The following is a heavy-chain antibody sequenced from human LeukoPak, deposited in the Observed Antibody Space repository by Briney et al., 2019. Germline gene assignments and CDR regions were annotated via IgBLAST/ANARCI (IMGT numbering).Heavy chain of an antibody. CDR1: GGSFSGYY. V-gene: IGHV4-34*01. CDR3: ARGADPYKIAY. D-gene: IGHD3-16*02. Sequence: SESLSLTCDVYGGSFSGYYWSWIRQSPGQGLEWIGKIHPSGSIHYNPSLESRINISPDTSKNQFSLKLSSVTTADTALYYCARGADPYKIAYWGPGTLVTVSS. CDR2: IHPSGSI. J-gene: IGHJ4*02.